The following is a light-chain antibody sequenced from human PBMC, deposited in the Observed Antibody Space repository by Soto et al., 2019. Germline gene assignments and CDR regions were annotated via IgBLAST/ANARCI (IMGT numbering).Light chain of an antibody. J-gene: IGLJ2*01. Sequence: QSVLTQPPSVSGAPGQRVTISCTGSSSNIGAGYDVHWYQQLPGTAPKLLIYGNSNRPSGVPDRFSGSKSGTSASLAITGLQAEDEADYYCQSYDSSRFGVVFGGGTQLTVL. CDR2: GNS. CDR1: SSNIGAGYD. V-gene: IGLV1-40*01. CDR3: QSYDSSRFGVV.